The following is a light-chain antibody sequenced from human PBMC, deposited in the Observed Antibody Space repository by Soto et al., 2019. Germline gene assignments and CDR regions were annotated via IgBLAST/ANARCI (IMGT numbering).Light chain of an antibody. CDR2: EVN. V-gene: IGLV2-8*01. J-gene: IGLJ1*01. CDR1: SSDVGGYNY. CDR3: SSYAGSSNV. Sequence: QSALAQPPSASGSPGQPVAISCTGTSSDVGGYNYVSWYQQHPGKAPKLMIYEVNKRPSGVPDRFSGSKSGNTASLTVSGLQAEDEADCYCSSYAGSSNVFGTGTKVTVL.